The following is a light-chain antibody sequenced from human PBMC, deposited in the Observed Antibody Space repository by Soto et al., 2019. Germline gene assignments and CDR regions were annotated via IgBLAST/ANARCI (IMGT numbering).Light chain of an antibody. CDR3: QVWDFSSDRWV. Sequence: SYDLTQPPSVSVAPGRTARIPCGGNNIGGTRVHWYQQKPGQAPVLVVYDDSDRPSGIPERFSGSNSGNTATLTISGVEATDEADFYCQVWDFSSDRWVFGGGTKLTVL. CDR1: NIGGTR. CDR2: DDS. V-gene: IGLV3-21*02. J-gene: IGLJ3*02.